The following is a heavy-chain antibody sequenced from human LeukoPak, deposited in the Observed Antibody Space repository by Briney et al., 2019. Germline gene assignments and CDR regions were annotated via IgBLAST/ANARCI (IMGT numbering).Heavy chain of an antibody. CDR1: GGSINSTSYY. CDR3: ARGTVVVPAAMSPFDF. D-gene: IGHD2-2*01. V-gene: IGHV4-61*02. CDR2: IYTSGNT. J-gene: IGHJ4*02. Sequence: PSETLSLTCTVSGGSINSTSYYWSWIRQPAGKGLEWIGRIYTSGNTNYNPSLKSRVTISVDKSKNQFSLKMSSVTAADTAVYYCARGTVVVPAAMSPFDFWGQGTLVIVSS.